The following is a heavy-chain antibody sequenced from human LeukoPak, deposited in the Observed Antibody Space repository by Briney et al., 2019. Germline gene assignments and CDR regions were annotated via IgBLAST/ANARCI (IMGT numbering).Heavy chain of an antibody. V-gene: IGHV1-2*02. CDR1: EYTFSDYY. D-gene: IGHD3-10*01. CDR2: INPNSGGT. J-gene: IGHJ5*02. Sequence: ASVKVSCKASEYTFSDYYMHWVRQAPGQGLEWMGWINPNSGGTNYAQKFQGRVTMTRDTSISTAYMELSRLRSDDTAVYYCARSLPKITMVRGAAGRNWFDPWGQGTLVTVSS. CDR3: ARSLPKITMVRGAAGRNWFDP.